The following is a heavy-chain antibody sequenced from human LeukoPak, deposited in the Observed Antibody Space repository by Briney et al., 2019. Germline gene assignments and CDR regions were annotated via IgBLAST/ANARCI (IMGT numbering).Heavy chain of an antibody. D-gene: IGHD3-3*01. Sequence: KPSETLSLTCTVSGGSISSYYWSWIRQPPGKGLEWIGYIYYSGSTNYNPSLKSRVTMSVDTSKNQFSLKLSSVTAADTAVYYCARANYDFWSGYSNTPYNWFDPWGQGTLVTVSS. J-gene: IGHJ5*02. V-gene: IGHV4-59*12. CDR1: GGSISSYY. CDR3: ARANYDFWSGYSNTPYNWFDP. CDR2: IYYSGST.